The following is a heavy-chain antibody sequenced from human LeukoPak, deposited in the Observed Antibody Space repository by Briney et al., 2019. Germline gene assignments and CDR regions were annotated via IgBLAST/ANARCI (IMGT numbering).Heavy chain of an antibody. D-gene: IGHD1-26*01. CDR2: IDPSRCT. CDR1: GGFNRRYY. CDR3: ARGYYPLDY. Sequence: SVTLSLLCTVSGGFNRRYYWSGIRQPAGKGLESIGQIDPSRCTNYNPSRKSRVTMSVDTSKNQFSLKLSSVTAADTSVYYGARGYYPLDYWGQGTLVTVSS. J-gene: IGHJ4*02. V-gene: IGHV4-4*07.